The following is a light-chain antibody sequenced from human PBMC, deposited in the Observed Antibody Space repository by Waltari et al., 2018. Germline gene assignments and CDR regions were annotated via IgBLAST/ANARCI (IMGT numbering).Light chain of an antibody. J-gene: IGKJ4*01. Sequence: EIVLTQSPATLSLSPGERATLSCRASQSVYSYLAWYQQKPGLPPRLLIYDASSRATGIPARFVGSGSGTDFTLTISRLEPEDCAVYYCQERSNWPGGSFGGGTKVEIK. CDR1: QSVYSY. V-gene: IGKV3-11*01. CDR3: QERSNWPGGS. CDR2: DAS.